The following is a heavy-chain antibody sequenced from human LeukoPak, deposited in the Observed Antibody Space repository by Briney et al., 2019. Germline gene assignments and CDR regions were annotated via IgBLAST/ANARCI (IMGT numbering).Heavy chain of an antibody. CDR3: AKGWDSSGYPYDAFDI. CDR2: INPNTGGT. Sequence: ASVKVSCKASGYTFTGYYMHWVRQAPGHGLEWMGRINPNTGGTNYAQKFQGRVTMTRDTSISTDYMELSRLRSDDTAVYYCAKGWDSSGYPYDAFDIWGQGTMVTVSS. J-gene: IGHJ3*02. V-gene: IGHV1-2*06. D-gene: IGHD3-22*01. CDR1: GYTFTGYY.